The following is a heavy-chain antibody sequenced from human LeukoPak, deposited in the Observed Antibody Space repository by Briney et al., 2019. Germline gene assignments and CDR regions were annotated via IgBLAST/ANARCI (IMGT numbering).Heavy chain of an antibody. CDR3: AKRVRYSSSWYYFDY. D-gene: IGHD6-13*01. V-gene: IGHV3-23*01. Sequence: GGSLRLSCAASGFTYSSYAMSWVRQAPGKGLEWVSAISGSGGSTYYADSVKGRFTISRDNSKNTLYLQMNSLRAEDTAVYYCAKRVRYSSSWYYFDYWGQGTLVTVSS. CDR1: GFTYSSYA. CDR2: ISGSGGST. J-gene: IGHJ4*02.